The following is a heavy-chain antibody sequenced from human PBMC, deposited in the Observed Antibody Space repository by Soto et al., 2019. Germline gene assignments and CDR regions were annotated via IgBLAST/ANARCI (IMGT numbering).Heavy chain of an antibody. Sequence: SETLSLTCXVAGDSISNSRFYWAWIRQPPGEGLEWIGSIYHTGNAYYNPSLKSRVTISVDTSKNQFSLKLTSVTAADAALYYCARDFFDSSDYTTNWFDPWGQGTLVTAPQ. CDR3: ARDFFDSSDYTTNWFDP. J-gene: IGHJ5*02. CDR1: GDSISNSRFY. CDR2: IYHTGNA. V-gene: IGHV4-39*01. D-gene: IGHD3-22*01.